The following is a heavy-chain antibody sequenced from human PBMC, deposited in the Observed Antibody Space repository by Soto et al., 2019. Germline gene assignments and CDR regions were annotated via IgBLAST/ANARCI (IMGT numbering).Heavy chain of an antibody. D-gene: IGHD3-22*01. Sequence: SVKVSCKASGGTFSSYAISWVRQAPGQGLEWMGGIIPIFGTANYAQKFQGRVTITADESTSTAYMELSSLRSEDTAVYYCARSYYYDSSGSGLKGWFDPWGQGPLVTVSS. CDR1: GGTFSSYA. CDR3: ARSYYYDSSGSGLKGWFDP. V-gene: IGHV1-69*13. CDR2: IIPIFGTA. J-gene: IGHJ5*02.